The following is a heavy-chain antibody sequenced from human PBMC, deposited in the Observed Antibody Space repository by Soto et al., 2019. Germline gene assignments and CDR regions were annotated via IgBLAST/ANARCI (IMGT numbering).Heavy chain of an antibody. CDR3: ARGDSTDCSNGVCSFFYNHDMDV. CDR2: INPKSGGT. D-gene: IGHD2-8*01. J-gene: IGHJ6*02. V-gene: IGHV1-2*04. CDR1: GYSFTDYH. Sequence: EASVKVSCKASGYSFTDYHIHGVRQAPGQGLEWLGRINPKSGGTSTAQKFQGWVTMTTDTSISTASMELTRLTSDDTAIYYCARGDSTDCSNGVCSFFYNHDMDVWGQGTTVTVSS.